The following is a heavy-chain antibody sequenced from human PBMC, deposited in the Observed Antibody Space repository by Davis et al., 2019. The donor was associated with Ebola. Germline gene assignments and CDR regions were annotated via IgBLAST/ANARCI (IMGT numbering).Heavy chain of an antibody. J-gene: IGHJ4*02. CDR1: GGSSSSYY. CDR3: ARSPITYYYDSSGYRFDY. V-gene: IGHV4-59*08. Sequence: SETLSLTCTVSGGSSSSYYWSWIRQPPGQGLDWIGYIYYSGSTNYNPSLKSRVTISVDTSKNQFSLKLSSVTAADTAVYYCARSPITYYYDSSGYRFDYWGQGTLVTVSS. CDR2: IYYSGST. D-gene: IGHD3-22*01.